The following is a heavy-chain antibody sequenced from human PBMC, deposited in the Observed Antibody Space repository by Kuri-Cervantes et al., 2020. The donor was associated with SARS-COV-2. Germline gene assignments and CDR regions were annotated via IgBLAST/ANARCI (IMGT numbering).Heavy chain of an antibody. CDR3: ARVCCGNYYYGMDV. CDR2: ISYDGSNK. Sequence: LSLTCAASGFTFSSYAMHWVRQAPGKGLEWVAVISYDGSNKYYADSVKGRFTISRDNSKNTLYLQMNSLRAEDTAVYYCARVCCGNYYYGMDVWGQGTTVTVSS. J-gene: IGHJ6*02. CDR1: GFTFSSYA. D-gene: IGHD1-26*01. V-gene: IGHV3-30*01.